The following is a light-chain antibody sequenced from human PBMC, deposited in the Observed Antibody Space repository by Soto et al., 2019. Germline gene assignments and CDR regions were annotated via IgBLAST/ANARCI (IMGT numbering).Light chain of an antibody. Sequence: EIVLTQSPGTLSLSPGERATLSCRASHSVSSSDLAWYQQRPGQAPRLLIFGASTRATGIPATFSGSGSGTEFTLTISSLQSADFAVYYCQQYNNWPLTFGGGTKVDIK. CDR3: QQYNNWPLT. CDR2: GAS. CDR1: HSVSSSD. V-gene: IGKV3D-15*01. J-gene: IGKJ4*01.